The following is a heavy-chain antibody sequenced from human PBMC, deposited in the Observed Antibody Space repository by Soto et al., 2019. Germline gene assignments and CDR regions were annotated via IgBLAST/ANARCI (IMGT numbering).Heavy chain of an antibody. CDR3: ARTRSAWSDFHYYSLDV. V-gene: IGHV3-30*03. CDR1: GFTFSSYS. J-gene: IGHJ6*02. Sequence: PGGSLRLSCAASGFTFSSYSMNWVRQAPGKGLEWVAFISYDSTKTYYADSVKGRFTISRDNSNSALYVQMNSLTGEDTAVYYCARTRSAWSDFHYYSLDVWGQGTTVTVSS. CDR2: ISYDSTKT. D-gene: IGHD1-26*01.